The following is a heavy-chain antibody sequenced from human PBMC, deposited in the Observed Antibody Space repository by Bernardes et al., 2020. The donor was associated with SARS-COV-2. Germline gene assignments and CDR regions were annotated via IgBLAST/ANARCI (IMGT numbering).Heavy chain of an antibody. CDR3: AREYGSGSYYAY. Sequence: ASVKVSCKVSGYTLTGLSMHWVRQAPGQGLEWMGGFDPDDGETIYAQKFQGRVTMTRDTSTSTAYMELSSLRSEDTAVYYCAREYGSGSYYAYWGQGTLVTVSS. V-gene: IGHV1-24*01. CDR2: FDPDDGET. D-gene: IGHD3-10*01. J-gene: IGHJ4*02. CDR1: GYTLTGLS.